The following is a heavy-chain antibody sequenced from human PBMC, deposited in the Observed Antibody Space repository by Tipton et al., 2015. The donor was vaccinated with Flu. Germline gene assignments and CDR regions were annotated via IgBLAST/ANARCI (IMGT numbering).Heavy chain of an antibody. Sequence: SLRLSCAASGFSFSDYWMSWVRQAPGKGLEWVANIKQDGSEKYYMDSVKGRFTISRDNAKNSLYLQINSLRAEDTAVYYCVRDDGGNYFSVAYYWGQGTLVTVSS. CDR2: IKQDGSEK. D-gene: IGHD1-26*01. V-gene: IGHV3-7*01. CDR3: VRDDGGNYFSVAYY. CDR1: GFSFSDYW. J-gene: IGHJ4*02.